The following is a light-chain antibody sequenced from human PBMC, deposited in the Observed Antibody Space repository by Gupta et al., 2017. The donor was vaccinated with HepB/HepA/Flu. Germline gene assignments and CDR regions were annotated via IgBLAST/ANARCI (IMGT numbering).Light chain of an antibody. CDR3: AAWDDSLNGPE. CDR1: SSNIGNNA. J-gene: IGLJ3*02. Sequence: QSVLTQPPSVPEAPRQRVTISCSGSSSNIGNNAVNWYQQLPGKAPKLLIYYDDLLPSGVSDRFSGSKSGTSASLAISGLQAEDEADYYCAAWDDSLNGPEFGGGTKLTVL. V-gene: IGLV1-36*01. CDR2: YDD.